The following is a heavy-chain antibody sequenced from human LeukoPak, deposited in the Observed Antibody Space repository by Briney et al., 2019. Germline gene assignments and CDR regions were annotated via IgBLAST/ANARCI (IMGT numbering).Heavy chain of an antibody. J-gene: IGHJ4*02. D-gene: IGHD2-15*01. V-gene: IGHV3-21*01. CDR2: ISSSSSHI. CDR3: ARDRSGHCSDASCYFVS. CDR1: GFTFSSYS. Sequence: GGSLRLSCAASGFTFSSYSLNWVRQAPGKGLEWVSSISSSSSHIYYADSVKGRFTISRDNAKNSLFLQMSSLRAEDTAVYYCARDRSGHCSDASCYFVSWGQGTLVTVSS.